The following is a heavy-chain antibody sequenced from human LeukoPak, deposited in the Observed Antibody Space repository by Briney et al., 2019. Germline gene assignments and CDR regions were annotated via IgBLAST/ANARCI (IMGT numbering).Heavy chain of an antibody. D-gene: IGHD3-10*01. J-gene: IGHJ4*02. V-gene: IGHV3-30*02. CDR1: GFTFSTYG. CDR2: IRYDESNK. CDR3: AKDSDYYGSGSYPDLFYIDF. Sequence: GGSLRLSCAASGFTFSTYGMHWVRQAPSKGLEWVAFIRYDESNKYYAESVEGRFTISRDDSKNTVYLQMKSLGPEDTAMYYCAKDSDYYGSGSYPDLFYIDFWGQGALVTVSS.